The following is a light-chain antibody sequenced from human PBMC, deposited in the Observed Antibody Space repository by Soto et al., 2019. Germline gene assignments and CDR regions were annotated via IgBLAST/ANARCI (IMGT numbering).Light chain of an antibody. Sequence: DIQMTQSPSSLSASVGDRVTITCRASQSISSYLNWYQQKPGKAPKLLIYAASSLQRGVPSRFSGSGSGTDFTLTISSLQPEDFATYYCQQSYSTPPITLGQGTRLEIK. CDR1: QSISSY. J-gene: IGKJ5*01. V-gene: IGKV1-39*01. CDR2: AAS. CDR3: QQSYSTPPIT.